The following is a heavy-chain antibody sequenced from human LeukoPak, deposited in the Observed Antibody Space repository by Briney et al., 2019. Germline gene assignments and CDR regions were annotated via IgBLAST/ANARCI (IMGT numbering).Heavy chain of an antibody. CDR2: IIPILGIA. J-gene: IGHJ4*02. D-gene: IGHD3-22*01. CDR1: GGTFSSYA. Sequence: WASVKVSCKASGGTFSSYAIRWVRQAPGQGLEWMGRIIPILGIANYAQKFQGRVTITADKSTSTAYMELSSLRSEDTAVYYCARGVDYYDSSGYSRFAYWGQGTLVTVSS. V-gene: IGHV1-69*04. CDR3: ARGVDYYDSSGYSRFAY.